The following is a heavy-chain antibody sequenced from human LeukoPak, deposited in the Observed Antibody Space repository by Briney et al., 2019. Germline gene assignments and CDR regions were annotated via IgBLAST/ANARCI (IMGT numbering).Heavy chain of an antibody. CDR3: ARGGNHGDYWHFDP. D-gene: IGHD4-17*01. V-gene: IGHV3-30*03. CDR2: ISYDGSNK. Sequence: GGSLRLSCGASGFTFSSYGMHWVRQAPGKGLEWVAVISYDGSNKYYADSVKGRFTISRDNSKNTLYLQMNSLRAEDTAVYYCARGGNHGDYWHFDPWGRGTLVTVSS. J-gene: IGHJ2*01. CDR1: GFTFSSYG.